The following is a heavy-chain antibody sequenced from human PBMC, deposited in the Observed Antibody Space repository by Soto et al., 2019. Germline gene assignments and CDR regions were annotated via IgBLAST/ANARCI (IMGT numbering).Heavy chain of an antibody. V-gene: IGHV3-23*01. CDR3: AKAGRFLEWLLNYFDY. J-gene: IGHJ4*02. CDR2: ISGSGGST. Sequence: GGSLRLSCAASGFTFSSYAMSWVRQAPGKGLEWVSAISGSGGSTYYADSVKGRFTISRDNSKNTLYLQMNSLRAGDTAVYYCAKAGRFLEWLLNYFDYWGQGTLVTVSS. CDR1: GFTFSSYA. D-gene: IGHD3-3*01.